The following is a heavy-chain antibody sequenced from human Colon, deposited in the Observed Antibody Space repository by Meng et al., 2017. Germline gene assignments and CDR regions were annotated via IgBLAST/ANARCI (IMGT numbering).Heavy chain of an antibody. Sequence: SETLSLTCAVYGGSFSGYYWSWIRQPPGKGLEWIVEINHSGSTNYNPSLKSRVTISVDTSKNQFSLKLSSVTAADTAVYYCARGPPRDLNYYYYGMDVWGQGTTVTVSS. CDR3: ARGPPRDLNYYYYGMDV. CDR2: INHSGST. D-gene: IGHD1-14*01. CDR1: GGSFSGYY. V-gene: IGHV4-34*01. J-gene: IGHJ6*02.